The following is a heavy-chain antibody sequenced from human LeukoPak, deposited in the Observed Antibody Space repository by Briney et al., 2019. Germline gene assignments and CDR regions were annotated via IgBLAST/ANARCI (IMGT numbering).Heavy chain of an antibody. D-gene: IGHD2-2*01. J-gene: IGHJ4*02. CDR1: GITFSSYG. Sequence: GGSLRLSCAASGITFSSYGMSWVRQAPGKGLEWVSSISSTGGTTYYADSVKGRFTISRDNSKNTLYLQMNSLRAEDTAVYYCARTQLASFDYWGQGTLVTVSS. CDR2: ISSTGGTT. CDR3: ARTQLASFDY. V-gene: IGHV3-23*01.